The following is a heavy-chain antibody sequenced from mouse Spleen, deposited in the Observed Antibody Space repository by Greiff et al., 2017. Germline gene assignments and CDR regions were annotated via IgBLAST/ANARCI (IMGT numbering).Heavy chain of an antibody. CDR3: ARGGYGNYVGYFDV. V-gene: IGHV1-59*01. Sequence: VQLQQPGAELVRPGTSVKLSCKASGYTFTSYWMHWVKQRPGQGLEWIGVIDPSDSYTNYNQKFKGKATLTVDTSSSTAYMQLSSLTSEDSAVYYCARGGYGNYVGYFDVWGAGTTVTVSS. CDR2: IDPSDSYT. D-gene: IGHD2-10*02. J-gene: IGHJ1*01. CDR1: GYTFTSYW.